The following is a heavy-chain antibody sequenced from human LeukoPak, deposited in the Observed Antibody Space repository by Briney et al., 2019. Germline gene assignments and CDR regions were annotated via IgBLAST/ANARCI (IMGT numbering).Heavy chain of an antibody. V-gene: IGHV4-39*07. CDR2: LDESGRP. D-gene: IGHD2-15*01. CDR3: ARDLGGYPFFMDV. CDR1: GGSIRSGRHD. J-gene: IGHJ6*03. Sequence: SETLSLTCSVSGGSIRSGRHDWAWVRQPPGKGLEFIGSLDESGRPYYNAPLKSRVTISEDSSGKQFSLNLSSVTAADTAVYFCARDLGGYPFFMDVWGRGTTVIVSS.